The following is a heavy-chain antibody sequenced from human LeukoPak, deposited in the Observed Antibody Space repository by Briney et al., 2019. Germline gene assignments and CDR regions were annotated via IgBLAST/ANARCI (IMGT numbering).Heavy chain of an antibody. J-gene: IGHJ6*03. CDR1: GFTFSSYA. Sequence: GGSLRLSCAASGFASGFTFSSYAMSWVRQAAGKGLEWVANIKTDGSEKYYVDSVKGRFTISRDNAKNSLYLQMNSLRAEDTAVYYCSRRNFAAAGYYHYHYMDVWGKGTTVTVSS. V-gene: IGHV3-7*01. CDR3: SRRNFAAAGYYHYHYMDV. CDR2: IKTDGSEK. D-gene: IGHD6-13*01.